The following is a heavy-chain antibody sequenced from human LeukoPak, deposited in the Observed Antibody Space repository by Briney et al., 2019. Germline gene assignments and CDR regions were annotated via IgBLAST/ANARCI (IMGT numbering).Heavy chain of an antibody. CDR3: AKQPGSVVDSSGSLSRH. CDR1: GFTFSSYA. CDR2: ISGSGAST. V-gene: IGHV3-23*01. J-gene: IGHJ4*02. Sequence: GGSLRLSCAASGFTFSSYAMSWVRQAPGKGLEWVSTISGSGASTYYADSVKGRFTISRDNSKNTLYLQMSSLRAEDTAVYYCAKQPGSVVDSSGSLSRHWGQGTLVTVSS. D-gene: IGHD3-22*01.